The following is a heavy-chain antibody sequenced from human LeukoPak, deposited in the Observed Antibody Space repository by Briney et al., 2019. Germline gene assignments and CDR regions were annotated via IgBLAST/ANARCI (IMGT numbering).Heavy chain of an antibody. V-gene: IGHV3-15*01. D-gene: IGHD3-22*01. CDR1: GFAFSNAW. CDR2: IKSKTDGGTT. Sequence: PGGSLRLSCAASGFAFSNAWMSWVRQAPGKGQEWVGRIKSKTDGGTTDYAAPVKGRFTISRDDSKNTLYLQMNSLKTEDTAVYYCTTNYYDSSGYYWMIAFDIWGQGTMVTVSS. CDR3: TTNYYDSSGYYWMIAFDI. J-gene: IGHJ3*02.